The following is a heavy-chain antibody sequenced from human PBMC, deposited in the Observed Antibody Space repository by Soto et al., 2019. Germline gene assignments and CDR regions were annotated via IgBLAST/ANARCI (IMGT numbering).Heavy chain of an antibody. CDR3: ASSSYDSSGYYPFDY. CDR2: INHSGST. Sequence: QVQLQQWGAGLLKPSETLSLTCAVYGGSFSGYYWSWIRQPPGKGLEWIGEINHSGSTNYNPSLKRRVTISVDTSKNQFSLKLSSVTAADTAVYYCASSSYDSSGYYPFDYWGQGTLVTVSS. D-gene: IGHD3-22*01. CDR1: GGSFSGYY. J-gene: IGHJ4*02. V-gene: IGHV4-34*01.